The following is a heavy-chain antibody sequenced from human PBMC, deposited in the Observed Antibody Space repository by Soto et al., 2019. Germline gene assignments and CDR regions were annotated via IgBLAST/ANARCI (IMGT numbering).Heavy chain of an antibody. Sequence: EVQLVESGGGVVQPGGSLRLSCAASGFSFSTWMHWVRQAPGKGLVWLSRINSDGSSITYADSVKGRFIVSRDNAKNTLYLKINSLTAEDTAVYYCTRGASGYGTFDYWGQGVLLTVSS. V-gene: IGHV3-74*01. CDR2: INSDGSSI. CDR3: TRGASGYGTFDY. D-gene: IGHD5-12*01. CDR1: GFSFSTW. J-gene: IGHJ4*02.